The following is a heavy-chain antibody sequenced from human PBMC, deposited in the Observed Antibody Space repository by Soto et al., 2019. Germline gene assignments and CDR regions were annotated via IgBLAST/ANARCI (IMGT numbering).Heavy chain of an antibody. CDR1: GGTFSSNG. D-gene: IGHD3-22*01. CDR2: ITPIFVTA. CDR3: ARPNFCYEPRGYNDPKGTWLGP. Sequence: ASVKVSCKASGGTFSSNGISWVRQAPGQGLEWMGGITPIFVTAKYAQKFQGRVTITADESTNTAYLEVSGLRSEDTAVYYCARPNFCYEPRGYNDPKGTWLGPWGQGSLVTVYS. V-gene: IGHV1-69*13. J-gene: IGHJ5*02.